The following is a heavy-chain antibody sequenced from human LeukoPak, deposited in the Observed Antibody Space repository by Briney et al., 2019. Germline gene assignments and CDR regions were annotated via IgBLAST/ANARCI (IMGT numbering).Heavy chain of an antibody. CDR1: GYTFTGYY. Sequence: ASVKVSCKASGYTFTGYYMHWVRQAPGQGLEWMGRINPNSGGTNYAQKFQGRVTMTRDTSISTAYMELSRLRSDDTAVYYCASGKPYVWGSYRYNRLDYWGQGTLVTVSS. CDR3: ASGKPYVWGSYRYNRLDY. V-gene: IGHV1-2*06. CDR2: INPNSGGT. J-gene: IGHJ4*02. D-gene: IGHD3-16*02.